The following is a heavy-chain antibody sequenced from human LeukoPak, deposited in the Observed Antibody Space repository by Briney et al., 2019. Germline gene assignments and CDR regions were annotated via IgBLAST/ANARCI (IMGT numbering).Heavy chain of an antibody. CDR2: INSDGSST. CDR3: ARDRWGYNYDSSGDYIGY. Sequence: GGSLRLSCAASGFTFTSYWMHWVRQAPGKGLMWVSRINSDGSSTNYADSVKGRFTISRDNAKNTLYLQMNSLRDEDTAVYYCARDRWGYNYDSSGDYIGYWGQGTLVTVSS. V-gene: IGHV3-74*01. D-gene: IGHD3-22*01. CDR1: GFTFTSYW. J-gene: IGHJ4*02.